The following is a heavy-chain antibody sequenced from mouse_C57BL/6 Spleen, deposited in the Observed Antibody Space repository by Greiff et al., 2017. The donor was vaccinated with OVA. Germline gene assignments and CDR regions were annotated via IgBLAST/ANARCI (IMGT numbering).Heavy chain of an antibody. J-gene: IGHJ1*03. Sequence: EVKLMESGGGLVQPGGSMKLSCVASGFTFSNYWMNWVRQSPEKGLEWVAQIRLKSDNYATHYAESVKGRFTISRDDSKSSVYLQMNNLRAEDTGIYYCTGATVVATNWYFDVWGTGTTVTVSS. V-gene: IGHV6-3*01. CDR3: TGATVVATNWYFDV. CDR1: GFTFSNYW. D-gene: IGHD1-1*01. CDR2: IRLKSDNYAT.